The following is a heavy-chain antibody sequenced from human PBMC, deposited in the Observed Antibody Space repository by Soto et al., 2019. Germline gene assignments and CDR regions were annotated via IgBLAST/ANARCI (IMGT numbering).Heavy chain of an antibody. J-gene: IGHJ6*02. CDR3: ARDRIAGSKYYYGMDV. CDR2: IIPIFGTE. Sequence: QVQLVQSGAEVKKPGSSVRVSCKASGGTFSSYAISGVRQAPGQGLGWMGGIIPIFGTENYAQKFQGRVTITADESTSTAYMELSSLRSEDTAVYYCARDRIAGSKYYYGMDVWGQGTTVTVSS. D-gene: IGHD6-13*01. CDR1: GGTFSSYA. V-gene: IGHV1-69*01.